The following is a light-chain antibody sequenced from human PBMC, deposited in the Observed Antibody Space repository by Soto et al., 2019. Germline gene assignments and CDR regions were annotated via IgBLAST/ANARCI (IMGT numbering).Light chain of an antibody. J-gene: IGKJ4*01. CDR3: QQRSAWPLT. CDR1: QSVSRF. Sequence: EIGLTQSPATLSLSPGDRATLSCRASQSVSRFLAWYQQRRGQPPRLLIYDASNRAAGIPARFSGGGSGTAFTLPISSLEPEDFVVYYCQQRSAWPLTFGGGTKVEIK. V-gene: IGKV3-11*01. CDR2: DAS.